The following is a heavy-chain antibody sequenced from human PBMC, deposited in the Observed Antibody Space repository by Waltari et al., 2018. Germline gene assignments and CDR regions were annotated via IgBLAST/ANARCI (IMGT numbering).Heavy chain of an antibody. CDR2: INHSGST. CDR3: ASGYYLDY. V-gene: IGHV4-34*01. J-gene: IGHJ4*02. CDR1: GGSFSGYY. Sequence: QVQLQQWGAGLLKPSETLSLTCAVYGGSFSGYYWSWIRQPPGKGLEWVGEINHSGSTNYNPSLKRRVTISVDTSKNQFSLKLSSVTAADTAVYYCASGYYLDYWGQGTLVTVSS.